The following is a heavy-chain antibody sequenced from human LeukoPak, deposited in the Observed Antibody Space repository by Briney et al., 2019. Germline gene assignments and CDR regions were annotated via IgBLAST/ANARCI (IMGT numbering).Heavy chain of an antibody. CDR1: GGSFSGYY. CDR2: INHSGST. CDR3: ARCTRITMVRGVIIMGIYYFDY. D-gene: IGHD3-10*01. Sequence: PSETLSLTCAVYGGSFSGYYWSWIRQPPGKGLEWIGEINHSGSTNYNPSLKSRVTISVDTSKNQFSLKLSSVTAADTAVYYCARCTRITMVRGVIIMGIYYFDYWGQGTLVTVSS. J-gene: IGHJ4*02. V-gene: IGHV4-34*01.